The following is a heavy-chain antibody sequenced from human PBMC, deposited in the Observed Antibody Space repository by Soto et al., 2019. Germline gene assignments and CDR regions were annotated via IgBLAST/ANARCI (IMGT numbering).Heavy chain of an antibody. D-gene: IGHD1-26*01. CDR1: GFDFTYYA. CDR3: AEDEGVGGILGLFDY. CDR2: MSSDGSKI. Sequence: QVQLVESGGGAVQPGESLRLSCVASGFDFTYYAMHWVRQAPGKGLESVAVMSSDGSKIHHTDSVKGRFTISRDNSKNTLYLQMNSLRKEDTAVYFCAEDEGVGGILGLFDYWGQGTLVSVSS. V-gene: IGHV3-30*18. J-gene: IGHJ4*02.